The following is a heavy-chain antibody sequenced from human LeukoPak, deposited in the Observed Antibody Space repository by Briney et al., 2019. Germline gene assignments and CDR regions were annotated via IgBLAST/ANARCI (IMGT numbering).Heavy chain of an antibody. J-gene: IGHJ4*02. CDR1: GFTFSSYA. CDR3: AKTAGYAGYSEIDY. D-gene: IGHD5-12*01. Sequence: GGSLRLPCAASGFTFSSYAMNWVRQAPGKGLEWVSSISGSGTNTYYADSVKGRFTISRDNSKNTLSLQMNSLRAEDTAVYFCAKTAGYAGYSEIDYWGQGTLVTVSS. CDR2: ISGSGTNT. V-gene: IGHV3-23*01.